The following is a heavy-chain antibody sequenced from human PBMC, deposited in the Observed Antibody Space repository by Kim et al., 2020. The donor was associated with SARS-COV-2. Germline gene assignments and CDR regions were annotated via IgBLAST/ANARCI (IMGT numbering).Heavy chain of an antibody. CDR3: AWGSSGWYGIGPLDY. Sequence: GGSLRLSCAASGFTFSSYWMSWVRQAPGKGLEWVANIKQDGSEKYYVDSVKGRFTISRDNAKNSLYLQMNSLRAEDTAVYYCAWGSSGWYGIGPLDYWGQGTLVTVSS. CDR2: IKQDGSEK. D-gene: IGHD6-19*01. J-gene: IGHJ4*02. V-gene: IGHV3-7*04. CDR1: GFTFSSYW.